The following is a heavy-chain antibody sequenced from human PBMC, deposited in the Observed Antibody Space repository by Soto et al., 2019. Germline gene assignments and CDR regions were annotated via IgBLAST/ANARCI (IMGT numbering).Heavy chain of an antibody. J-gene: IGHJ4*02. CDR1: GFSFNSYW. CDR2: INSDGTKT. Sequence: EVQLVESGGGLVQPGGSLRLSCAASGFSFNSYWMHWVRQVPGKGLVWVSRINSDGTKTSYADSVKGRFTIARDNAKNTLYLEMNSLRPEDTAMYYCARVGVGAYYFDAWCQGTLVTVSS. V-gene: IGHV3-74*01. D-gene: IGHD1-26*01. CDR3: ARVGVGAYYFDA.